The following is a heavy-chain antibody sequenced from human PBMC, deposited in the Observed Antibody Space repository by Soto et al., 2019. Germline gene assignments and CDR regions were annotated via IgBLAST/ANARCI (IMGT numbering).Heavy chain of an antibody. Sequence: ASVKVSCKASGYTFTGYGISWVRQAPGQGLEWMGWISAYNGNTNYAQKLQGRVTMTTDTCTSTAYMELRSLRSDDTAVYYCARVHQWPHAFDIWGQGTMVTVSS. CDR2: ISAYNGNT. CDR1: GYTFTGYG. D-gene: IGHD6-19*01. CDR3: ARVHQWPHAFDI. J-gene: IGHJ3*02. V-gene: IGHV1-18*01.